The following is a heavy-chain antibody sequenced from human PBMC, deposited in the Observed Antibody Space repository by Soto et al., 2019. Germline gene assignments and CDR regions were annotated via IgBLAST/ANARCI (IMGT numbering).Heavy chain of an antibody. J-gene: IGHJ4*02. CDR2: IKQDASES. CDR3: AGGYTYGYIHY. V-gene: IGHV3-7*03. CDR1: GFSFSNYW. Sequence: GGSLRLSCVASGFSFSNYWVGWVRQAPGKGLEGVANIKQDASESYYVDSVRGRFTISRDNAHNSLYLQMSSLRAEDTAVYFCAGGYTYGYIHYWGRGTLVTVSS. D-gene: IGHD5-18*01.